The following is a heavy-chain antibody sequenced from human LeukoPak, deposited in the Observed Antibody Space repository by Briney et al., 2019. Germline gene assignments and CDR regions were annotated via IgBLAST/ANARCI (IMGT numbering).Heavy chain of an antibody. CDR1: AGSISSGDYY. V-gene: IGHV4-30-4*08. Sequence: PSETLSLTCTVSAGSISSGDYYWGWLRQPPGKGREWFGYIYYSGSTYYNPSLTRRVTMSVDTSKTQFSLKLSSVTAADTAVYYCARDQGYCSAGSCFYYWGQGTLVTVSS. CDR2: IYYSGST. D-gene: IGHD2-15*01. CDR3: ARDQGYCSAGSCFYY. J-gene: IGHJ4*02.